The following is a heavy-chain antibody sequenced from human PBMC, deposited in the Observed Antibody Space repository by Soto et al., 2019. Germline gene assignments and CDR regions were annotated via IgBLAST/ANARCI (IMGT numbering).Heavy chain of an antibody. J-gene: IGHJ6*02. CDR2: ISGYNGQT. D-gene: IGHD3-10*01. V-gene: IGHV1-18*04. CDR3: ARDNRKELWVEGLNAMDV. CDR1: AYTFTTYG. Sequence: QVQLVQSGPEVKKPGASVKVSCKASAYTFTTYGISWVRQAPGQGLEWMGWISGYNGQTNHPQKFRGRVTLTTDTSTCTAYMELRSLRSDDTAMYYCARDNRKELWVEGLNAMDVWGQGTTVTVSS.